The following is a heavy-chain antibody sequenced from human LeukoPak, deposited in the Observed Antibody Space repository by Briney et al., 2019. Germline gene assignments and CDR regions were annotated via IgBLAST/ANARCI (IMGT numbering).Heavy chain of an antibody. CDR1: GYSISSGYY. CDR3: ARARGGNFGY. D-gene: IGHD2-15*01. Sequence: SETLSLTCTVSGYSISSGYYWGWIRQPPGKGLEWIGSIYHSGSTYYNPSLKSRVTISVDTSKNLFSLKLSSVTAADTAVYYCARARGGNFGYWGQGTLVTVSS. V-gene: IGHV4-38-2*02. CDR2: IYHSGST. J-gene: IGHJ4*02.